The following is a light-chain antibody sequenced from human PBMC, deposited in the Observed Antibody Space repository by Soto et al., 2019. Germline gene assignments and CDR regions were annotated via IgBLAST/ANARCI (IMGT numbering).Light chain of an antibody. CDR3: QQYNIWPYT. V-gene: IGKV3-15*01. CDR2: DTS. CDR1: QSVSSL. J-gene: IGKJ2*01. Sequence: IVLTQSPATLSVSPGERATLSCRASQSVSSLLAWYQQKPRQAPRLLIYDTSTRATGIPARFSGRGSGTDFTLTISSLQSEDFAIYYCQQYNIWPYTFGQGTKLEIK.